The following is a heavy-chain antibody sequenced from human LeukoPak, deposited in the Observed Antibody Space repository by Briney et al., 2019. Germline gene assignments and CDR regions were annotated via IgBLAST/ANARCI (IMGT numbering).Heavy chain of an antibody. CDR1: GFSISSYY. Sequence: SETLSLTCTVPGFSISSYYWSWIRQPPGKGLEWIGYIYYSGSTYYNPSLKSRVTISVDTSKNQFSLKLSSVTAADTAVYYCARVQSSSWNNWFDPWGQGTLVTVSS. CDR2: IYYSGST. CDR3: ARVQSSSWNNWFDP. D-gene: IGHD6-13*01. V-gene: IGHV4-59*12. J-gene: IGHJ5*02.